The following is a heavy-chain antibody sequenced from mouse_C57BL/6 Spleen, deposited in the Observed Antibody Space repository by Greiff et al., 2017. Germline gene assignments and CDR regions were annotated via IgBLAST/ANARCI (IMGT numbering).Heavy chain of an antibody. Sequence: VQLQQSGAELVKPGASVKLSCTASGFNITDYYMHWVKQRTEQGLEWIGRIDPEDGETKYDPKFQGKAPITADTSSNTAYLQLSSLTSEDTAVYYCARGAYSNYGDFDYWGQGTTLTGSS. D-gene: IGHD2-5*01. CDR2: IDPEDGET. J-gene: IGHJ2*01. CDR1: GFNITDYY. CDR3: ARGAYSNYGDFDY. V-gene: IGHV14-2*01.